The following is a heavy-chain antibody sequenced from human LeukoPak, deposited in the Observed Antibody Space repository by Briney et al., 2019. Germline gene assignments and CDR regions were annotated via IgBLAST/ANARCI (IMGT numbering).Heavy chain of an antibody. V-gene: IGHV1-2*02. J-gene: IGHJ5*02. CDR3: AREKRGFDP. Sequence: ASVKVSCKPSGYTFTAYYLHWVRQAPGQGLEWMGWINPTSGGTHYAQKFQGRVTMTRDTSISTAYMELSRLRSDDTAVYYCAREKRGFDPWGQGTLVTASS. CDR2: INPTSGGT. CDR1: GYTFTAYY.